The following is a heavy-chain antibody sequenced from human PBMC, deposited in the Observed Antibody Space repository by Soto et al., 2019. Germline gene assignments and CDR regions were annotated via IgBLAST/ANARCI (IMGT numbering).Heavy chain of an antibody. CDR1: GFTFTEVW. D-gene: IGHD2-2*01. J-gene: IGHJ3*02. Sequence: EVQLVESGGGLVKPGGSLRLSCAASGFTFTEVWMTWVRQAPGKGLEWVGRIKRKIDGETTDYAAPVKGRFTISRDDLKNTVFLQMNSLKSEDTAVYYCAVDAQCSSTNCPGAFDIWGQGTMVTVSS. CDR2: IKRKIDGETT. V-gene: IGHV3-15*01. CDR3: AVDAQCSSTNCPGAFDI.